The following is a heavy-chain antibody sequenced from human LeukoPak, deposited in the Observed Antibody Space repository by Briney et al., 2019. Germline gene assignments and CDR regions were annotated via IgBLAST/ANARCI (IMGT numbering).Heavy chain of an antibody. D-gene: IGHD2-2*01. CDR3: ARLYCSSTSCYVYYGMDV. CDR2: ISSSSSTI. CDR1: GFTFSSYA. Sequence: PGGSLRLSCAASGFTFSSYAMSWVRQAPGKGLEWVSYISSSSSTIYYADSVKGRFTISRDNAKNSLYLQMNSLRAEDTAVYYCARLYCSSTSCYVYYGMDVWGQGTTVTVSS. V-gene: IGHV3-48*04. J-gene: IGHJ6*02.